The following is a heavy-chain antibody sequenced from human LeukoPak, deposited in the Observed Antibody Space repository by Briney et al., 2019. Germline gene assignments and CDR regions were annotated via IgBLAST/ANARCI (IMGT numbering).Heavy chain of an antibody. V-gene: IGHV1-2*02. J-gene: IGHJ4*02. D-gene: IGHD3-10*01. Sequence: EASVKVSCKASGYTFTGYYMHWVRQAPGQGLEYMGWINPNTGGTNYAQKFQGRVTMTRDTSINTAYTGLSRLRSDDTAVYYCARARYGSGSFYSDYWGQGTLVTVSS. CDR1: GYTFTGYY. CDR2: INPNTGGT. CDR3: ARARYGSGSFYSDY.